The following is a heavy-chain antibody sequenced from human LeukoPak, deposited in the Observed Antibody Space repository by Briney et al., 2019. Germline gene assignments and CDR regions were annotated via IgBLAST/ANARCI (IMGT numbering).Heavy chain of an antibody. D-gene: IGHD5-12*01. V-gene: IGHV4-61*01. CDR1: GGSVSSGSYY. J-gene: IGHJ5*02. CDR3: AREYRWFDP. CDR2: IYYSGST. Sequence: SETLSLTCAVSGGSVSSGSYYWNWIRQPPGQGLEWIGYIYYSGSTSYNPSLKSRATISIDTSKNQFSLKLRSVTAADTAVYYCAREYRWFDPWGQGTLVTVSS.